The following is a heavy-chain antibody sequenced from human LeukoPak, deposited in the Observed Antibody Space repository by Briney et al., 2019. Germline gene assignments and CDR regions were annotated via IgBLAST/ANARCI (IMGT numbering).Heavy chain of an antibody. J-gene: IGHJ6*03. CDR1: GFTFSNAW. CDR3: TTNIYCSSTSCYRRDYYYYYMDV. CDR2: IKSKTDGGTT. D-gene: IGHD2-2*02. V-gene: IGHV3-15*01. Sequence: GGSLRLSCAASGFTFSNAWMSWVRQAPGKGLEWVGRIKSKTDGGTTDYAAPVKGRFTISRDDSKNTLYLQMNSLKTEDTAVYYCTTNIYCSSTSCYRRDYYYYYMDVWGKGTTVTISS.